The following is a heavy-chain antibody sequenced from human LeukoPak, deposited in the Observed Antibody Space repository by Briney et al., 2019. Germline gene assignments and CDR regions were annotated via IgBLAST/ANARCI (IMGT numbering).Heavy chain of an antibody. CDR1: GFTFSDYY. CDR2: ISSGGSSI. Sequence: GGSLRLSCAASGFTFSDYYMSWVRQSPGKGLEWVSYISSGGSSIYYADSVKGRFTISRDNSKNTLYLQMNSLRAEDTAVYYCTRDGPFTMVRGVITTLDYWGQGTLVTVSS. V-gene: IGHV3-11*04. D-gene: IGHD3-10*01. CDR3: TRDGPFTMVRGVITTLDY. J-gene: IGHJ4*02.